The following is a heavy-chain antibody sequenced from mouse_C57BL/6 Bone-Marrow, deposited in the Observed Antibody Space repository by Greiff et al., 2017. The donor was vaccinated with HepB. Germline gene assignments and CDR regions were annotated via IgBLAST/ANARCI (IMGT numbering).Heavy chain of an antibody. CDR3: TTDYSNY. Sequence: EVHLVESGAELVRPGASVKLSCTASGFNIKDDYMHWVKQRPEQGLEWIGWIDPENGDTEYASKFQGKATITADTSSNTAYLRLSSLTSEDTAVYYCTTDYSNYWGQGTTLTVSS. CDR1: GFNIKDDY. CDR2: IDPENGDT. J-gene: IGHJ2*01. D-gene: IGHD2-5*01. V-gene: IGHV14-4*01.